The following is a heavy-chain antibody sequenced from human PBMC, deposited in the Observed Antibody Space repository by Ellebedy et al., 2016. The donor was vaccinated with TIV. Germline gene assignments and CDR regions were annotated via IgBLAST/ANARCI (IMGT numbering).Heavy chain of an antibody. CDR3: ARDFGTYIDF. Sequence: AASVKVSCKASGGTFNSFAVTWVRKGPGHGLEWMGRIIPIHDTTNYAQEFRGRVTITADKTTNTTYMELSSLRSEDTAVYYCARDFGTYIDFWGQGTLVTVSS. CDR2: IIPIHDTT. J-gene: IGHJ4*02. V-gene: IGHV1-69*04. CDR1: GGTFNSFA. D-gene: IGHD1-14*01.